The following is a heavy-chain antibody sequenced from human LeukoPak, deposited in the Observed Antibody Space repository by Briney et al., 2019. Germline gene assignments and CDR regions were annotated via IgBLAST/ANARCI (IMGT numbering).Heavy chain of an antibody. CDR2: ISYDGSNK. V-gene: IGHV3-30*18. CDR1: GFTFSSYG. J-gene: IGHJ4*02. Sequence: GRSLRLSCAASGFTFSSYGMHWVRQAPGKGLEWVAVISYDGSNKYYADSVKGRFTISRDNSRNTLYLQMNSLRAEDTAVYYCAKVEHSSSSSPLDYWGQGTLVTVSS. CDR3: AKVEHSSSSSPLDY. D-gene: IGHD6-13*01.